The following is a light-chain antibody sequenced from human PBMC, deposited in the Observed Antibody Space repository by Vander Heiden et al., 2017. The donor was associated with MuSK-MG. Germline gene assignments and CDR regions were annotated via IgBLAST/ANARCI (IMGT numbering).Light chain of an antibody. V-gene: IGLV2-8*01. CDR3: CSYAPRSQFV. J-gene: IGLJ1*01. Sequence: QSALTQPPSASGSPGQSVTISCTGTSSDVGGYDHVSWYQQHPGKVPKLIIFEVNQRPAGVPDRFSGSKSGNTASLTISGLQTEDEADYYCCSYAPRSQFVFGAGTKVTVL. CDR1: SSDVGGYDH. CDR2: EVN.